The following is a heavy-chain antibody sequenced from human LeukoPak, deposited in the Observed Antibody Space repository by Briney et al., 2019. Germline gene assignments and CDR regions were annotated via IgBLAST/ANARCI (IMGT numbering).Heavy chain of an antibody. CDR2: ISGSGGST. D-gene: IGHD3-22*01. CDR3: AKYYDSSGYYYDYFDY. J-gene: IGHJ4*02. CDR1: GFTFSSYA. V-gene: IGHV3-23*01. Sequence: QSGGSLRLSCAASGFTFSSYAMSWVRQAPGKGLEWVSAISGSGGSTYYADSVKGRFTISRDNSKNTLYLQMNSLRAEDTAVYYCAKYYDSSGYYYDYFDYWDQGTLVTVSS.